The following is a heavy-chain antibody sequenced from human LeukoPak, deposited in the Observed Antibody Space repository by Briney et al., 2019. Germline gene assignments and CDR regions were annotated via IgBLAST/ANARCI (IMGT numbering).Heavy chain of an antibody. J-gene: IGHJ5*02. Sequence: SETLSLTCTVSGGSISSYYWSWIRQPPGKGLEWIGYIYYSGSTNYNPSLKSRVTISVDTSKNQFSLKLSSVTAADTAVYYCARDKSAGTVWWFDPWGQGTLVTVSS. D-gene: IGHD6-13*01. V-gene: IGHV4-59*01. CDR1: GGSISSYY. CDR3: ARDKSAGTVWWFDP. CDR2: IYYSGST.